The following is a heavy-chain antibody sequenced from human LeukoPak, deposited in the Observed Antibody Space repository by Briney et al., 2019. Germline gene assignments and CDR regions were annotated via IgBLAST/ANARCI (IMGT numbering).Heavy chain of an antibody. V-gene: IGHV3-30-3*01. Sequence: GLSLRLSCAASGFTFSSYGMHWVRQAPGKGLEWVAVISHDGSNKHYADSVKGRFTISRDNSKNTLYLQMNSLRAEDTAVYYCATQPQAAAVDGMDVWGQGTTVTVSS. CDR2: ISHDGSNK. CDR1: GFTFSSYG. J-gene: IGHJ6*02. D-gene: IGHD6-13*01. CDR3: ATQPQAAAVDGMDV.